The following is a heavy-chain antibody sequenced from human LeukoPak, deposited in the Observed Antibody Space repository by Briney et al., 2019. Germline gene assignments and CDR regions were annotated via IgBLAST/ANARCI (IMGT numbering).Heavy chain of an antibody. J-gene: IGHJ4*02. Sequence: ASVKVSCKASGYTFTGYYMHWVRQAPGQGLEWMGWINPNSGGTNYAQKFQGRVTMTRDTSISTAYMELSRLRSDDTAVYYCARDGGTYSSSWYEFDYWGQGTLVTVSS. D-gene: IGHD6-13*01. V-gene: IGHV1-2*02. CDR3: ARDGGTYSSSWYEFDY. CDR2: INPNSGGT. CDR1: GYTFTGYY.